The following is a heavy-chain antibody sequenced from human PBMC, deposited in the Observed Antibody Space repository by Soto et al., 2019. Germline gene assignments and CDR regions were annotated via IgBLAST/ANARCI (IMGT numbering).Heavy chain of an antibody. CDR2: IKQDGSEK. J-gene: IGHJ4*02. D-gene: IGHD6-13*01. CDR3: ERDGRGQLVAHCDS. V-gene: IGHV3-7*05. Sequence: EVQLVESGGGLVQPGGSLRLSCAASGFTFSSYWMSWVRQAPGKGLEWVANIKQDGSEKYYVDSGKGRSTISRHNAKNQLDLQMNCLRADDTPVYYGERDGRGQLVAHCDSWGEGTLVVVS. CDR1: GFTFSSYW.